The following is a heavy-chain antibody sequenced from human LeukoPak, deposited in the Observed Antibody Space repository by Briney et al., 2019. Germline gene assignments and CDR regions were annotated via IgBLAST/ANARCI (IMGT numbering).Heavy chain of an antibody. J-gene: IGHJ5*02. CDR3: VRDRITMVRGVRNWFDP. Sequence: GRSLRLSCAASGFIFSTYGMHWVRQAPGKGLEWVALICYDGSDEYYADSVKGRFTISRDNSRNTLYLQMNSLRVEDTAVYYCVRDRITMVRGVRNWFDPWGQGTLVTVSS. CDR1: GFIFSTYG. CDR2: ICYDGSDE. V-gene: IGHV3-33*01. D-gene: IGHD3-10*01.